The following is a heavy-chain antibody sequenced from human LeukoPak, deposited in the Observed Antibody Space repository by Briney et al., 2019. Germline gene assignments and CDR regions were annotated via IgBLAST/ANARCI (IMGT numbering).Heavy chain of an antibody. V-gene: IGHV1-69*13. J-gene: IGHJ6*03. CDR2: IIPIFGTA. D-gene: IGHD6-19*01. Sequence: SVKVSCKASGGTFSSYAISWVRQAPGQGLEWMGGIIPIFGTANYAQKFQGRVTITADESTSTAYMELSSLRSEDTAVYYCARRAVGNSYYYSMDVWGKGTTVTVSS. CDR3: ARRAVGNSYYYSMDV. CDR1: GGTFSSYA.